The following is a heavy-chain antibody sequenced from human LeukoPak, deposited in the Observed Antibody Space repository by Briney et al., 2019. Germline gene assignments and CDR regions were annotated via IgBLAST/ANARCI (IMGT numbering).Heavy chain of an antibody. Sequence: ASVKVSCKSSGYTFTNYDINWVRQATGQGLEWMGWMNPTSENTGYAQKFQGWVTMTRDTSISTAYMELSRLRSDDTAVYYCARGQLGYCSSTSCYRLYNWFDPWGQGTLVTVSS. J-gene: IGHJ5*02. V-gene: IGHV1-8*01. CDR1: GYTFTNYD. CDR2: MNPTSENT. CDR3: ARGQLGYCSSTSCYRLYNWFDP. D-gene: IGHD2-2*01.